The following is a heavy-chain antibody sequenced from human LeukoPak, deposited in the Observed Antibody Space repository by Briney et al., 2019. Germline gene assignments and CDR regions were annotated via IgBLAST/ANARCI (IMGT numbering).Heavy chain of an antibody. J-gene: IGHJ4*02. D-gene: IGHD1-20*01. V-gene: IGHV4-38-2*01. Sequence: SETLSRTCAVSGYSISSGYYWGWIRQPPGKGLEWIGSIYHSGSTYYNPSLKSRVTISVDTSKNQFSLKLSSVTAADTAVYYCARVVGITGTTFFDYWGQGTLVTVSS. CDR2: IYHSGST. CDR1: GYSISSGYY. CDR3: ARVVGITGTTFFDY.